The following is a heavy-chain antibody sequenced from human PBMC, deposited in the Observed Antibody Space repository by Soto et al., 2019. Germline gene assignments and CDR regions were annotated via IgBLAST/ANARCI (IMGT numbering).Heavy chain of an antibody. D-gene: IGHD2-2*02. J-gene: IGHJ2*01. CDR3: ARDAAAIQNWYFDL. V-gene: IGHV3-30-3*01. CDR1: GFTFSSYA. Sequence: QVQLVESGGGVVQPGRSLRLSCAASGFTFSSYAMHWVRQAPGKGLEWVAVISYDGSNKYYADSVKGRFTISRDNSKNTLYLQMNSLSAEDTAVYYCARDAAAIQNWYFDLWGRGTLVTVSS. CDR2: ISYDGSNK.